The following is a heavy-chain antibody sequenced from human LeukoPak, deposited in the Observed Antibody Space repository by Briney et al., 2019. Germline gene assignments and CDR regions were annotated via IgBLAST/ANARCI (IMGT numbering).Heavy chain of an antibody. Sequence: PGGSLRLSCAASGFTFDDYAMHWVRQAPGKGLEWVSLISGDGGSTYYADSVKGRFTISRDNSKNSLYLQINSLRTEDTALYYCAKDILTDITMVRGVIITPGGWGQGTLDTVSS. V-gene: IGHV3-43*02. J-gene: IGHJ4*02. CDR2: ISGDGGST. D-gene: IGHD3-10*01. CDR3: AKDILTDITMVRGVIITPGG. CDR1: GFTFDDYA.